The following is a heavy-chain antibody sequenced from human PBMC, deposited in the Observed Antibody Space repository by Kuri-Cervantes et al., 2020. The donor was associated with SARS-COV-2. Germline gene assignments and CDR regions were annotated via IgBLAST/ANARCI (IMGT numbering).Heavy chain of an antibody. J-gene: IGHJ3*02. CDR1: GYSFTSYW. D-gene: IGHD5-12*01. CDR3: AKSGYDFPNPHDAFDI. CDR2: IYPGDSDT. Sequence: GESLKISCKGSGYSFTSYWIGWVRQMPGKGLEWMGIIYPGDSDTRYSPSFQGQVTISADKSISTAYLQWSSLKASDTAMYYCAKSGYDFPNPHDAFDIWGQGTMVTVSS. V-gene: IGHV5-51*01.